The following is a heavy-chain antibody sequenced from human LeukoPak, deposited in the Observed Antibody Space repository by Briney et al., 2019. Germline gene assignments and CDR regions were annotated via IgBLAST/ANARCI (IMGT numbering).Heavy chain of an antibody. Sequence: GGSLRLSCAASGFTFSNYAMSWVRQAPGKGLEWVSGISGSGGSTYYADSVKGRFTISRDNSKNTLYLQMNSLRAEDTAVYYCAKDGQRYFDWLYYFDYWGQGTLVTVSS. V-gene: IGHV3-23*01. J-gene: IGHJ4*02. CDR2: ISGSGGST. CDR3: AKDGQRYFDWLYYFDY. CDR1: GFTFSNYA. D-gene: IGHD3-9*01.